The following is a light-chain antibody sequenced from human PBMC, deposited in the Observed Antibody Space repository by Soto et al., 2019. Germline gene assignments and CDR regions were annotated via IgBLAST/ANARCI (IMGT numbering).Light chain of an antibody. Sequence: QSVLTQPPSASGTPGQKVTISCSGNTSNIGSNTVNWYQQFPGKAPKLLIYYDDLQPSGVSTRFSASKSGTSASLAISGLQSEDEADYYCAAWDDSLNGLVFGGGTKVTVL. CDR1: TSNIGSNT. J-gene: IGLJ2*01. CDR3: AAWDDSLNGLV. CDR2: YDD. V-gene: IGLV1-44*01.